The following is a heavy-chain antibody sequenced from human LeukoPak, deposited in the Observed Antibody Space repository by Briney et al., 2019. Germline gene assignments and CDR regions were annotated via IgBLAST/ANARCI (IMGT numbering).Heavy chain of an antibody. Sequence: SQTLSLTCTVSGGSISSGGYYWSWIRQPPGKGLEWIGYIYHSGSTYYNPSLKSRVTISVDRSKNQFSLKLSSVTAADTAVYYCAEGKQWLVWTWGRGTLVTVSS. V-gene: IGHV4-30-2*01. CDR1: GGSISSGGYY. CDR3: AEGKQWLVWT. CDR2: IYHSGST. D-gene: IGHD6-19*01. J-gene: IGHJ4*02.